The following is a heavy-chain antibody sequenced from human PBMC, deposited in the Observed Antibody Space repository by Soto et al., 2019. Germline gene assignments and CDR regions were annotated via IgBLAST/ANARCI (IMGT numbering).Heavy chain of an antibody. Sequence: VQLVESGGGLVQPGGSLKLSCAASGFTFSGSAMHWVRQASGKGLEWVGRIRSKANSYATAYAASVKGRFTISRDDSKNTAYLQMNSLKTEDTAVYYCTRHGGMVGATYYYYGMDVWGQGTTVTVSS. CDR1: GFTFSGSA. J-gene: IGHJ6*02. CDR3: TRHGGMVGATYYYYGMDV. D-gene: IGHD1-26*01. V-gene: IGHV3-73*02. CDR2: IRSKANSYAT.